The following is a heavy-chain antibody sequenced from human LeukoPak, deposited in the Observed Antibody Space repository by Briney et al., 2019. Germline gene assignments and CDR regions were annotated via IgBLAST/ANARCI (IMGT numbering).Heavy chain of an antibody. J-gene: IGHJ4*02. V-gene: IGHV4-39*07. D-gene: IGHD3-16*02. Sequence: SETLSLTCTVSGGSISSSSYYWGWIRQPPGKGLEWIGSVYYSGSTYYNPSLKSRVTISVDTSKNQFSLKLSSVTAADTAVYYCAREVYHVANSDYWGQGTLVTVSS. CDR1: GGSISSSSYY. CDR2: VYYSGST. CDR3: AREVYHVANSDY.